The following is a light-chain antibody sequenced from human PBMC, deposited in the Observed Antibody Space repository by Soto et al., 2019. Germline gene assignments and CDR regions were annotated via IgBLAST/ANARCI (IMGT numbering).Light chain of an antibody. CDR3: QHYNTYS. Sequence: DIPMTQSPSTLPASVGDRVTITCRASQSISNWLAWYQQKPGTAPTILIYHASDVQSGDPSRFSGSGSGTEFTLTISSLQPDDFATYYYQHYNTYSFGQGTKVEIK. CDR1: QSISNW. CDR2: HAS. J-gene: IGKJ1*01. V-gene: IGKV1-5*01.